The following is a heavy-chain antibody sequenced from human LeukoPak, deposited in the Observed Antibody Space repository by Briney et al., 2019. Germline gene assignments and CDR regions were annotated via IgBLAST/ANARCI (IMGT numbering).Heavy chain of an antibody. Sequence: SQTLSLTCAISGDSLSSDSAAWNWIRPSPSRGLEWLGRAYYRFKWYSDYAQSVETLTTINADPSKNQFSMQLNSVTQEDMDVYYCAIYLRAAQSRSLDSGGKGTLLTV. J-gene: IGHJ1*01. CDR2: AYYRFKWYS. CDR3: AIYLRAAQSRSLDS. V-gene: IGHV6-1*01. CDR1: GDSLSSDSAA. D-gene: IGHD3-10*01.